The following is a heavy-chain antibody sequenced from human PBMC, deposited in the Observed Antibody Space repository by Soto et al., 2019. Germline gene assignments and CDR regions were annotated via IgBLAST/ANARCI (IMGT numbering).Heavy chain of an antibody. CDR2: IFPDDSDT. J-gene: IGHJ4*02. D-gene: IGHD3-16*01. Sequence: GESLKISCKASGYIIKNYWIGWVRQMPGQGLEWMGIIFPDDSDTRYSPSFQGHVTISVDKSISTAYVQWSSLKASDSAIYYCFRGGVTSRTFDYWGQGXLVTVYS. V-gene: IGHV5-51*01. CDR3: FRGGVTSRTFDY. CDR1: GYIIKNYW.